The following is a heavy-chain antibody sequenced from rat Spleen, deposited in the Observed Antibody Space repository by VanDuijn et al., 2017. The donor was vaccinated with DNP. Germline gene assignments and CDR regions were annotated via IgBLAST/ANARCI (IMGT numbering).Heavy chain of an antibody. CDR2: IFYAGTTT. CDR1: GFTFSDYS. CDR3: TTLNYYASLSGYFDH. D-gene: IGHD1-12*01. Sequence: EVQLVESGGGLVQPGRSMKLSCAASGFTFSDYSMAWVLQAPKKGLEWVATIFYAGTTTYYRDSVKGRFTISRDNAKSTLYLQMDSLRSEDTATYYCTTLNYYASLSGYFDHWGQGVMVTVSS. V-gene: IGHV5S10*01. J-gene: IGHJ2*01.